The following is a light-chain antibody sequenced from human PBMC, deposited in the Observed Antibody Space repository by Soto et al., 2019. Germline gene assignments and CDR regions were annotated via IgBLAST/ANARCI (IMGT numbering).Light chain of an antibody. CDR2: EVS. Sequence: QSALTQPPSASGSPGQSVTISCTGTSSDVGDYNYVSWYQQYPGKAPKLMIYEVSKRPSGVPDRCSGSKSGTTASLTVSGLQAEDEADYYGSSYAGSNNWVFGGGTKVTVL. V-gene: IGLV2-8*01. CDR1: SSDVGDYNY. CDR3: SSYAGSNNWV. J-gene: IGLJ3*02.